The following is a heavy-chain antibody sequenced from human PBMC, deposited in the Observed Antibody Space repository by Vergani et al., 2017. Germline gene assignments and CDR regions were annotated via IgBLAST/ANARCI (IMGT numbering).Heavy chain of an antibody. V-gene: IGHV3-23*01. CDR3: GRGSYNYT. D-gene: IGHD1-1*01. Sequence: EVQLLQSEGAVVQPGGSLRLSCVASGFTFSSHAMSWVRQGQGQGLEWVSSIKNTGDSTHYADSVKGRFTISRDNSKNTLYLQMHSLRVEDTAVYYCGRGSYNYTWAQGTLVTVSS. CDR1: GFTFSSHA. J-gene: IGHJ4*02. CDR2: IKNTGDST.